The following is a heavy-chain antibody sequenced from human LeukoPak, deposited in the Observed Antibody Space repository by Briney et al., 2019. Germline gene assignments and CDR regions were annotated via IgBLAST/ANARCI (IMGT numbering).Heavy chain of an antibody. V-gene: IGHV3-7*01. J-gene: IGHJ6*03. Sequence: PGGSLRLSCAASGFTFSSYWMSWVRQAPGKGLEWVANIKQDGSEKYYVDSVKGRFTISRDNAENSLYLQMNSLRAEDTAVYYCARVGNSYYYYYMDVWGKGTTVTVSS. CDR3: ARVGNSYYYYYMDV. CDR1: GFTFSSYW. D-gene: IGHD1-7*01. CDR2: IKQDGSEK.